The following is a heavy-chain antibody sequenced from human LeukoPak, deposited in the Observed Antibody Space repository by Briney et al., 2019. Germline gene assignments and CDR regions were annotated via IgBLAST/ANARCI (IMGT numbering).Heavy chain of an antibody. Sequence: ASVRVSCKASGYTFTSYGISWVRQAPGQGLEWMGWISAYNGNTNYAQKLQGRVTMTTDTSASTAYMELRSLRSDDTAVYYCAISSGYCFDYWGQGTLVTVSS. CDR1: GYTFTSYG. D-gene: IGHD3-22*01. V-gene: IGHV1-18*01. J-gene: IGHJ4*02. CDR3: AISSGYCFDY. CDR2: ISAYNGNT.